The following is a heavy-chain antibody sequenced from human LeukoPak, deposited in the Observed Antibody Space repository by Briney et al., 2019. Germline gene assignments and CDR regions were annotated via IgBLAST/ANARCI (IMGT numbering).Heavy chain of an antibody. V-gene: IGHV1-24*01. J-gene: IGHJ4*02. Sequence: SVKVSCKVSGYTLTELSMHWVRQAPGKGLEWMGGFDPEDGETIYAQKFQGRVTMTEDTSTDTAYMELSSLRSEDTAVYYCATDQCSGGSCYPAGYWGQGTLVTVSS. CDR3: ATDQCSGGSCYPAGY. CDR1: GYTLTELS. D-gene: IGHD2-15*01. CDR2: FDPEDGET.